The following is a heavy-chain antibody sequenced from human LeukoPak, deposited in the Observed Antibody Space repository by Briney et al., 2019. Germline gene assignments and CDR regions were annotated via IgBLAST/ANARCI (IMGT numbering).Heavy chain of an antibody. Sequence: GGSLRLSCAASGFTFSSYAMSWVRQAPGKGLEWVSAISGSGGSTYYADSVKGRFTISRDNAKNSLYLQMNSLRAEDTAVYYCARDLQLWFDYWGQGTLVTVSS. D-gene: IGHD5-18*01. CDR1: GFTFSSYA. CDR2: ISGSGGST. V-gene: IGHV3-23*01. J-gene: IGHJ4*02. CDR3: ARDLQLWFDY.